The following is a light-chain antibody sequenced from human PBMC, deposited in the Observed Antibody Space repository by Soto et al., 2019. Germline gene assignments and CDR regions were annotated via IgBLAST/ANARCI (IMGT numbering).Light chain of an antibody. CDR2: AAS. CDR3: QQLNSYLWT. V-gene: IGKV1-9*01. CDR1: QDSSSY. J-gene: IGKJ1*01. Sequence: IQLTQSPAALSETVGDRVTITCRASQDSSSYLAWYQQRPGKAPKLLIYAASTLQRGAPSRFSGSGSGTDFTLTISSLQPEDFATYYCQQLNSYLWTFGQGTK.